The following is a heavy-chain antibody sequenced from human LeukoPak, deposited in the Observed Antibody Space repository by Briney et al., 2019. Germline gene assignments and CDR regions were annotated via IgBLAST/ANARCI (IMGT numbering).Heavy chain of an antibody. CDR3: ARGSGGYFDWTSGGMDV. Sequence: ASVKVSCKASGYTFTGYYMHWVRQAPGQGLEWMGWINPNSGGTNYVQKFQGRVTMTRDTSISTAYMELSRLRSDDTAVYYCARGSGGYFDWTSGGMDVWGQGTTVTVSS. V-gene: IGHV1-2*02. J-gene: IGHJ6*02. CDR2: INPNSGGT. CDR1: GYTFTGYY. D-gene: IGHD3-9*01.